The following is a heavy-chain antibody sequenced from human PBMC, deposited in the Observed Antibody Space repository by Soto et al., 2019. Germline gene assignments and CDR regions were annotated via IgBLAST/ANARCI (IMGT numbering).Heavy chain of an antibody. CDR3: AREAGYSSSWYPRDAFDI. CDR2: IKQDGSEK. Sequence: ESLLLSFAASGFTFSSYWMSWVRQAPGKGLEWVANIKQDGSEKYYVDSVKGRFTISRDNAKNSLYLQMNSLRAEDTAVYYCAREAGYSSSWYPRDAFDIWGQGTMVTVSS. J-gene: IGHJ3*02. CDR1: GFTFSSYW. V-gene: IGHV3-7*03. D-gene: IGHD6-13*01.